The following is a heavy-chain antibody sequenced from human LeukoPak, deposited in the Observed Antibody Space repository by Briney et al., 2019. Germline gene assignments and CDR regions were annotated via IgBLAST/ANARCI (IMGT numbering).Heavy chain of an antibody. Sequence: ASVKVSCKASGYTFTGYYMHWVRQAPGQGLERMGWINPNSGGTNYAQKFQGRVTMTRDTSISTAYMELSRLRSDDTAVYYCARDPGYCSGGSCYFDYWGQGTLVTVSS. J-gene: IGHJ4*02. CDR1: GYTFTGYY. D-gene: IGHD2-15*01. CDR2: INPNSGGT. CDR3: ARDPGYCSGGSCYFDY. V-gene: IGHV1-2*02.